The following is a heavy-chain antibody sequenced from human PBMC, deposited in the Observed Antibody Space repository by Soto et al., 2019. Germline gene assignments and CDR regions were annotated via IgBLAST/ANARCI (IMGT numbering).Heavy chain of an antibody. CDR3: VRKPPSYCSSTSCQVDAFDI. D-gene: IGHD2-2*01. CDR2: INPNSGGT. Sequence: QVQLVQSGAEVKKPGASVKVSCKASGYTFTGYYMHWVRQAPGQGLEWMGWINPNSGGTNYAQKFQGWVTMTRDTSISTAYMELSRLRSDDTAVYYCVRKPPSYCSSTSCQVDAFDIWGQGTMVTVSS. CDR1: GYTFTGYY. V-gene: IGHV1-2*04. J-gene: IGHJ3*02.